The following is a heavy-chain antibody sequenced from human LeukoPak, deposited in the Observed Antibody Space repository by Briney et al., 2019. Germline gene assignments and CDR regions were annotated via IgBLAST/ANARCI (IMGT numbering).Heavy chain of an antibody. D-gene: IGHD1-26*01. Sequence: GGSLRLSCAVSGFTVSSSYMTWVRQAPGKGLEWVSVIYSGGSTYYADSVQDRFTISRDNSNNTVYLQMSSLRAEDTAVYYCARDRSGSYDFWGQGTLVTVSS. CDR1: GFTVSSSY. CDR2: IYSGGST. CDR3: ARDRSGSYDF. V-gene: IGHV3-66*01. J-gene: IGHJ4*02.